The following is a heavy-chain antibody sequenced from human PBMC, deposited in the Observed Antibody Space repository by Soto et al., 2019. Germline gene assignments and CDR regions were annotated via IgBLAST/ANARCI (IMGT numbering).Heavy chain of an antibody. CDR2: IYYSGST. CDR3: AREDYYASSD. D-gene: IGHD3-22*01. Sequence: QVQLQESGPGLVKPSETLSLTCTVSGGSVSSGSYYWSWIRQPPGKGLEWIGYIYYSGSTNYNPSLKSRVTLSVDTSKNQFCLKLSSVTAADTAVYYCAREDYYASSDWGQGTMVTVSS. V-gene: IGHV4-61*01. J-gene: IGHJ1*01. CDR1: GGSVSSGSYY.